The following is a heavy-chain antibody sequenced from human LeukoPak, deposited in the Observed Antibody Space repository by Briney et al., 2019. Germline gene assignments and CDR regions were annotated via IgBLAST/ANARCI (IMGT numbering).Heavy chain of an antibody. CDR2: ISSNGGST. J-gene: IGHJ4*02. V-gene: IGHV3-64D*06. CDR3: VKVTHCSGGSCYSQPFDY. Sequence: TGGSLRLSCSASGFTFSSYAMHWVRQAPGKGLEYVSAISSNGGSTYYADSVKRRFTISRDNSKNTLYLQMSSLRAEDTAVYYCVKVTHCSGGSCYSQPFDYWGQGTLVTVSS. D-gene: IGHD2-15*01. CDR1: GFTFSSYA.